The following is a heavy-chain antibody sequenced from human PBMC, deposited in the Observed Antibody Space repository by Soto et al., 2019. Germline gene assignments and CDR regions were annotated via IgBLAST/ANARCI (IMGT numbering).Heavy chain of an antibody. J-gene: IGHJ4*02. CDR1: GYSFSGYF. CDR3: ARGADAITSPNFDY. V-gene: IGHV4-34*01. CDR2: ITQRGTT. D-gene: IGHD5-12*01. Sequence: SETLSLTCAFHGYSFSGYFWTWIRQPPGKGLEWIAEITQRGTTNYSPSLKSRVTISVYTSKRQFSLTLSSVTAADTAVYYCARGADAITSPNFDYWGQGTLVTVSS.